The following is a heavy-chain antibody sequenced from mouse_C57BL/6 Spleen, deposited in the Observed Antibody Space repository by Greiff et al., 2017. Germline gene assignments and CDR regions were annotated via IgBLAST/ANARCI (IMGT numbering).Heavy chain of an antibody. D-gene: IGHD1-1*01. CDR1: GYTFTSYW. J-gene: IGHJ3*01. Sequence: QVQLQQPGAELVKPGASVKMSCKASGYTFTSYWITWVKQSPGQGLEWIGDLYPGSGSTNYNEKFKSKATLTVDTSSSTAYMQLSSLTSEDSAVYYCARREYYGSSFFAYWGQGTLVTVSA. CDR2: LYPGSGST. CDR3: ARREYYGSSFFAY. V-gene: IGHV1-55*01.